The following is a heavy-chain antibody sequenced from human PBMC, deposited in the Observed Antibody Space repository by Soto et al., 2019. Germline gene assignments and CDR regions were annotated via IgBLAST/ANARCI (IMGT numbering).Heavy chain of an antibody. J-gene: IGHJ6*02. Sequence: EVQLVESGGGLVQPGGSLRLSCAASGFTVSSNYMSWVRQAPGKGLEWVSVIYSGGSTYYADSVKGRFTISRDNSKNTXYLQMNSLRAEDTAVYYCARDFVPGGSDYYYGMDVWGQGTTVTVSS. CDR1: GFTVSSNY. CDR3: ARDFVPGGSDYYYGMDV. V-gene: IGHV3-66*01. D-gene: IGHD3-10*01. CDR2: IYSGGST.